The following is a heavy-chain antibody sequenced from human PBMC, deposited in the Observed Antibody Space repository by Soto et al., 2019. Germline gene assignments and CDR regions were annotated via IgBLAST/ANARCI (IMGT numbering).Heavy chain of an antibody. CDR2: ISYDGSNK. Sequence: QVQLVESGGGVVQPGRSLRLSCAASGFTFSSYGMHWVRQAPGKGLEWVAVISYDGSNKYYADSVKGRFTISRDNSKNTLYLQMNSLRAEDTAVYSCAKEGGYYGSGSYSVGENYYGMDVWGQGTTVTVSS. CDR3: AKEGGYYGSGSYSVGENYYGMDV. CDR1: GFTFSSYG. D-gene: IGHD3-10*01. J-gene: IGHJ6*02. V-gene: IGHV3-30*18.